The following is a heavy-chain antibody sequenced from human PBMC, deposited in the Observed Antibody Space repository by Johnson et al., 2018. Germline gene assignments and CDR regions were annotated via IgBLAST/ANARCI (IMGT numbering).Heavy chain of an antibody. J-gene: IGHJ6*02. Sequence: VQLQEAGGGLVQPGGSLRLSCAASGLTFSSYWMTWVRQVPGKGLQCVSAITGSGGSTYYAAAVKGRFTISRDNSKNTLYLEMNSLRAEDTAVSYCAKDSSSPLVRGPLDVWGQGTTVLVSS. D-gene: IGHD3-10*01. CDR2: ITGSGGST. V-gene: IGHV3-23*01. CDR1: GLTFSSYW. CDR3: AKDSSSPLVRGPLDV.